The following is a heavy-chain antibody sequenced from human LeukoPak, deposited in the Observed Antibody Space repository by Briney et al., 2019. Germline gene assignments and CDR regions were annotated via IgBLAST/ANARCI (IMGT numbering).Heavy chain of an antibody. CDR2: ISSSSYI. Sequence: GGSLRLSCAASGFTFSSYSMNWVRQAPGKGLEWVSSISSSSYIYYADSVKGRFTISRDNAKNSLYLQMNSLRAEDTAVYYCARLGYSYGYGAFDIWGQGTMAAVSS. CDR3: ARLGYSYGYGAFDI. V-gene: IGHV3-21*01. J-gene: IGHJ3*02. CDR1: GFTFSSYS. D-gene: IGHD5-18*01.